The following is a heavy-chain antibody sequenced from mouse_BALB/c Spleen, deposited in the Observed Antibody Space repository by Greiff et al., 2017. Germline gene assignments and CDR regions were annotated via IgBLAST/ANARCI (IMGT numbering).Heavy chain of an antibody. D-gene: IGHD2-1*01. CDR3: AREVYGNYWYFDV. V-gene: IGHV2-9*02. Sequence: VKLMESGPGLVAPSQSLSITCTVSGFSLTSSGVHWVRQPPGKGLEWLGVIWAGGSTNYNSALMSRLSISKDNSKSQVFLKMNSLQTDDTAMYYCAREVYGNYWYFDVWGAGTTVTVSS. CDR2: IWAGGST. J-gene: IGHJ1*01. CDR1: GFSLTSSG.